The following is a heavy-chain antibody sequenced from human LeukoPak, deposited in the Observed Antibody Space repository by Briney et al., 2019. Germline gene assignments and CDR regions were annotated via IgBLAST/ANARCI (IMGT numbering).Heavy chain of an antibody. CDR2: IYSGGST. CDR3: ARGGQDYGDAPYNWFDP. CDR1: GFTVSSNY. V-gene: IGHV3-53*01. Sequence: GGSLRLSCAASGFTVSSNYMSWVRQAPGKGLEWVSVIYSGGSTYYADSVKSRFTISRDNSKNTLYLQMSSLRAEDTAVYYCARGGQDYGDAPYNWFDPWGQGTLVTVSS. J-gene: IGHJ5*02. D-gene: IGHD4-17*01.